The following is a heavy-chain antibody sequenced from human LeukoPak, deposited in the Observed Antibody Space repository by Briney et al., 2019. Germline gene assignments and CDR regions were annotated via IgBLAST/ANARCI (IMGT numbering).Heavy chain of an antibody. CDR1: GYTFTGHY. J-gene: IGHJ6*02. D-gene: IGHD3-10*01. CDR2: INPNSGST. Sequence: ASVKVSCKASGYTFTGHYMHWVRQAPGQGLEWMGWINPNSGSTNYAQKFQGRVTMTRDTSISTAYMELSRLRSDDTAVYYCARSELLWFGESDYYYYYGMDVWGQGTTVTVSS. CDR3: ARSELLWFGESDYYYYYGMDV. V-gene: IGHV1-2*02.